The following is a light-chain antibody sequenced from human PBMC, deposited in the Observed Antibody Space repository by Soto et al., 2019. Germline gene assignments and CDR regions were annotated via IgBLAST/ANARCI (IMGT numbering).Light chain of an antibody. V-gene: IGKV3-20*01. CDR3: QQYVNSPPST. Sequence: EIVLTQSPGTLSLSPGDRATLSCRASQSVSSSYLAWYQQKPGQAPRLLIYGASSRATGIPDRFSGSGSGTDFTLTISRLEPEDFAVYYCQQYVNSPPSTCGQGMKVEIK. CDR1: QSVSSSY. CDR2: GAS. J-gene: IGKJ1*01.